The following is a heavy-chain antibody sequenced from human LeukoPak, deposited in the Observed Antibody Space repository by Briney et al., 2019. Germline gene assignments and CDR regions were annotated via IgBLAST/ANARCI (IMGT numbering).Heavy chain of an antibody. J-gene: IGHJ4*02. CDR2: ISSRSDYK. V-gene: IGHV3-21*01. Sequence: TGGSLRLSCAASGFTFSSYSMNWVRQAPGKGLEWASSISSRSDYKYYADSVKGRFTISRDNAKNSLYLQMNSLRAEDTAVYYCARDAIVGASGYWGQGTLVTVSS. CDR1: GFTFSSYS. D-gene: IGHD1-26*01. CDR3: ARDAIVGASGY.